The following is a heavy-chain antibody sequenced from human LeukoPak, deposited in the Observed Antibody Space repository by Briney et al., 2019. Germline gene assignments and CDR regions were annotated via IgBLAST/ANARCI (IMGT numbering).Heavy chain of an antibody. V-gene: IGHV3-21*04. CDR3: ARPALLWFGDDAFDI. D-gene: IGHD3-10*01. Sequence: GGSLRLSCAASGFTSSSYSMNWVRQAPGKGLEWVSSISSSSSYIYYADSVKGRFTISRDNSKNTLYLQMNSLRAEDTAVYYCARPALLWFGDDAFDIWGQGTMVTVSS. J-gene: IGHJ3*02. CDR2: ISSSSSYI. CDR1: GFTSSSYS.